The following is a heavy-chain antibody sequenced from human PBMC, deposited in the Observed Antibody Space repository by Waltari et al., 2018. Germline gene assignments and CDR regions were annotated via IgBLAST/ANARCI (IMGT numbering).Heavy chain of an antibody. J-gene: IGHJ4*02. D-gene: IGHD3-22*01. CDR1: GFTFSSYA. CDR3: AKDATLNPDYYYDSSGSYFDY. CDR2: ISGSGGST. Sequence: EVQLLESGGGLVQPGGSLRLSCAASGFTFSSYAMSWVRQAPGKGLGWVSAISGSGGSTYYADSVKGRFTISRDNSKNTLYLQMNSLRAEDTAVYYCAKDATLNPDYYYDSSGSYFDYWGQGTLVTVSS. V-gene: IGHV3-23*01.